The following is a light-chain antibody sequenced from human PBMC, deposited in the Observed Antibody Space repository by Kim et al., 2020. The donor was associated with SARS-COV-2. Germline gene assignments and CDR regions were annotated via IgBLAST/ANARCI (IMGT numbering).Light chain of an antibody. CDR2: YDS. CDR3: QVWDSSSDQYV. Sequence: APGKTARITCGGNNIGSKSVHWYQQKPGQASVLVIYYDSDRPSGIPERFSGSNSGNTATLTISRVEAGDEADYYCQVWDSSSDQYVFGTGTKVTVL. J-gene: IGLJ1*01. CDR1: NIGSKS. V-gene: IGLV3-21*04.